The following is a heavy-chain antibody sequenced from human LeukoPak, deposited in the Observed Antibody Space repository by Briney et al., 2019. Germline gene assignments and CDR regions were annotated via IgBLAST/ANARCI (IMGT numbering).Heavy chain of an antibody. J-gene: IGHJ4*02. CDR2: ISSSSSYI. CDR3: ARVPFPSSGCCS. Sequence: GGSLRLSCAASGFTVSSNYMSWVREAPGKGLEWVSSISSSSSYIYYADSVKGRFTISRDNAKNSLYLQMNSLRAEDTVVYYCARVPFPSSGCCSWGQGTLVTVSS. D-gene: IGHD6-19*01. CDR1: GFTVSSNY. V-gene: IGHV3-21*01.